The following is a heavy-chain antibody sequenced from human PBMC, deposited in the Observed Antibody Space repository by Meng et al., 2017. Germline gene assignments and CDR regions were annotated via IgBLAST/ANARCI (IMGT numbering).Heavy chain of an antibody. D-gene: IGHD1-26*01. CDR1: GFTFNSHW. V-gene: IGHV3-7*01. CDR2: IKQDGSEK. Sequence: GESLKISCAASGFTFNSHWMSWVRQAPGKGLEWVANIKQDGSEKYYVDSVEGRFTISRDNAKNSLSLEMNSLRVEDTAAYYCVRDKTVGATIFDCWGQGTLVTVSS. J-gene: IGHJ4*02. CDR3: VRDKTVGATIFDC.